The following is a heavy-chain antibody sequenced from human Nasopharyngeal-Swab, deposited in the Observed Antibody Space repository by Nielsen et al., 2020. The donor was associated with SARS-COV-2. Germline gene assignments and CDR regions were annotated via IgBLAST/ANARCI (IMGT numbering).Heavy chain of an antibody. CDR3: AIGGGGSYYYGMDV. J-gene: IGHJ6*02. D-gene: IGHD3-16*01. V-gene: IGHV4-59*01. Sequence: IRKPQGKGLEWIGYIYYSGSTNYNPSLKSRVTISVDTSKNQFSLKLSSVTAADTAVYYCAIGGGGSYYYGMDVWGQGTTVTVSS. CDR2: IYYSGST.